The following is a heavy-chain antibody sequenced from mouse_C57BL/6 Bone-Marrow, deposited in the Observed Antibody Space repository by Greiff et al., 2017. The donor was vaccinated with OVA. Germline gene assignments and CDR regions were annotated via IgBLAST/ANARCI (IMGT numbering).Heavy chain of an antibody. CDR1: GFTFSSYA. V-gene: IGHV5-4*01. CDR3: ARDLKAFAY. D-gene: IGHD1-3*01. J-gene: IGHJ3*01. Sequence: DVQLVESGGGLVKPGGSLKLSCAASGFTFSSYAMSWVRQTPEKRLEWVATISDGGSYTYYPDNVKGRFTISRDNAKNNLYLQMSHLKSEDTAMYYCARDLKAFAYWGQGTLVTVSA. CDR2: ISDGGSYT.